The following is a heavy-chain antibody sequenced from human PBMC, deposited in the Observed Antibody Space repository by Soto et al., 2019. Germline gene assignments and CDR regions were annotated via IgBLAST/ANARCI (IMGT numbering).Heavy chain of an antibody. V-gene: IGHV3-73*01. CDR2: IRSKAKNYAT. J-gene: IGHJ4*02. D-gene: IGHD2-21*02. CDR3: TRPGDNFDY. Sequence: GGSLRLSCAASGFTFSGSAMHWVRQASGKGLEWLGRIRSKAKNYATAYAASVKGRFTISRDDSKNTTYLQMNSLKTEDTAVYYCTRPGDNFDYWGQGTLVTVSS. CDR1: GFTFSGSA.